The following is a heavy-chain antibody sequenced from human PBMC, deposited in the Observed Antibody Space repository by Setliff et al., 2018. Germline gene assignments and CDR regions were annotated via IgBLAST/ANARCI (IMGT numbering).Heavy chain of an antibody. CDR2: INHSGST. CDR1: GGSFSGYY. Sequence: PSETLSLTCAVYGGSFSGYYWSWIRQPPGKGLEWIGEINHSGSTNYNPSLKRRVTISVDTSKNQISLKPSSVTATDTAVYYCARGGRYSSSWYFTEYFQDWGQGTLVTVSS. J-gene: IGHJ1*01. D-gene: IGHD6-13*01. V-gene: IGHV4-34*01. CDR3: ARGGRYSSSWYFTEYFQD.